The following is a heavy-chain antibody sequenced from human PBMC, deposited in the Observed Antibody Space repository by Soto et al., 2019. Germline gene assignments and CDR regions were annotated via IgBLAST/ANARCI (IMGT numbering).Heavy chain of an antibody. CDR3: ARLVPECSDTSHCAYGMDV. V-gene: IGHV4-59*12. CDR1: GGSISSYY. Sequence: QVQLQESGPGLVKPSETLSLTCTVSGGSISSYYWSWIRQPPGKGLEWIGYIYYSGSTNYNPSLKSRGTRSVDTSNIQFSLKLSSVTAADPAVYYCARLVPECSDTSHCAYGMDVWGQGTTVTVSS. J-gene: IGHJ6*02. CDR2: IYYSGST. D-gene: IGHD2-2*01.